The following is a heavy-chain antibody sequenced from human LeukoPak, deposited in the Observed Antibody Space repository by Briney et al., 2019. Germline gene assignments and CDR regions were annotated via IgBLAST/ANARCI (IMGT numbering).Heavy chain of an antibody. CDR1: EYNFIAYY. CDR2: INAKSGGT. J-gene: IGHJ5*02. V-gene: IGHV1-2*02. D-gene: IGHD3-3*01. CDR3: AGGNDPSIFGMIQWFDP. Sequence: EASVKVSCKASEYNFIAYYLHWVRQAPGQGLEWMGCINAKSGGTNYDQKFQGRVTMTSDTSINTAYRELSRLTSDVTAVYYCAGGNDPSIFGMIQWFDPWGQGTLVTVSS.